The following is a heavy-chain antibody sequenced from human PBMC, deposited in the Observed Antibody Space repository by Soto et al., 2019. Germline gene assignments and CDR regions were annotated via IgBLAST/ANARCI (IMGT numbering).Heavy chain of an antibody. V-gene: IGHV4-59*08. CDR3: ARHHRYCSGGSCYLFDY. CDR1: GGSISSYD. Sequence: SETLSLTCTVSGGSISSYDWSWIRQPPGKGVEWIGYIYYSGSTKYNPSLESRVTISLDTSKNHFSLKLRSVTAADTAVYYCARHHRYCSGGSCYLFDYWGHGTLATVSS. CDR2: IYYSGST. D-gene: IGHD2-15*01. J-gene: IGHJ4*01.